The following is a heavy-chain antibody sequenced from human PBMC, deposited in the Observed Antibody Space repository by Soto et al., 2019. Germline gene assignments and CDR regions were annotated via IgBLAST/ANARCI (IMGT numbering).Heavy chain of an antibody. CDR2: FYPAGST. V-gene: IGHV3-53*01. Sequence: GGSLRLSXAASGFSVGRNYMNWVRQAPGKGLEWVSVFYPAGSTYYADSVKGRFTISRDNTKNTLYLQMNSLRAEDTAVYYCARERLVPSNWFFDLWGRGTLVTVSS. CDR1: GFSVGRNY. J-gene: IGHJ2*01. D-gene: IGHD6-19*01. CDR3: ARERLVPSNWFFDL.